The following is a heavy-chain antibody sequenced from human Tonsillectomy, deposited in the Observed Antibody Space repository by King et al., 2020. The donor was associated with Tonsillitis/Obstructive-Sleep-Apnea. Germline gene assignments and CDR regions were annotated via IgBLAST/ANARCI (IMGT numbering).Heavy chain of an antibody. CDR1: Y. CDR3: ARLISLAGPAVEY. Sequence: YMSWVRQAPGKGLEWISYISTSDGTNYADSVNGRFTIPRDNGRKSMFLQMNSLRLEDTAVYYCARLISLAGPAVEYWGQGVLVTVSS. J-gene: IGHJ4*02. V-gene: IGHV3-11*01. CDR2: ISTSDGT. D-gene: IGHD6-19*01.